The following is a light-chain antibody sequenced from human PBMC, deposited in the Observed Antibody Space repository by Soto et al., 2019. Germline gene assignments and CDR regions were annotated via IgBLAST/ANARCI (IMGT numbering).Light chain of an antibody. CDR1: SSDVGGYKY. Sequence: QSVLTQPASVSGSPGQSITISCTGTSSDVGGYKYVSWYQQHPGKAPKLLIYEVSNRPSGVSNRFSGSKSGNTASLTISGLQAEDEADYYCSSYTSSSTLLYVFGTGTKLTV. CDR3: SSYTSSSTLLYV. J-gene: IGLJ1*01. CDR2: EVS. V-gene: IGLV2-14*01.